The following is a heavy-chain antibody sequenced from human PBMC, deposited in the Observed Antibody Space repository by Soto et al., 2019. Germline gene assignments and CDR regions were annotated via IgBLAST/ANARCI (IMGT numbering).Heavy chain of an antibody. CDR2: ISASGNST. D-gene: IGHD3-22*01. J-gene: IGHJ4*02. V-gene: IGHV3-23*01. Sequence: EVQLLESGGGLVQPGGSLRLSCAASGFTCSSYAMKWVRQAPGKGLEWVSTISASGNSTYYADSVKGRFSISKDDSKNTLYLQWNSLRADDTAIYCCAKGVDSFDSHGGIDYWGQGILVAVSS. CDR1: GFTCSSYA. CDR3: AKGVDSFDSHGGIDY.